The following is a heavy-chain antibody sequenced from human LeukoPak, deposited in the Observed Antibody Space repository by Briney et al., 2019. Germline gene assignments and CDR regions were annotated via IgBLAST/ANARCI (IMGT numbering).Heavy chain of an antibody. CDR2: ISYSGRP. J-gene: IGHJ4*02. V-gene: IGHV4-59*01. D-gene: IGHD3-22*01. CDR3: AREARGSNGFYYNF. CDR1: GGSISSYY. Sequence: SETLSLTCTVSGGSISSYYWAWIRQPPGKGLEWIGDISYSGRPKYNPTLTSRATISADTSKNQFSLKLISVTAADTAVYYCAREARGSNGFYYNFWGQGTLVAVSS.